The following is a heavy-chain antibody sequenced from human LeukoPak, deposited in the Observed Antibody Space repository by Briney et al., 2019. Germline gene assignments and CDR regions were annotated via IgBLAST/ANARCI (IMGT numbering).Heavy chain of an antibody. CDR2: MNPNSGNT. D-gene: IGHD6-13*01. CDR3: ARGGYSSSWYGKYYYYYGMDV. Sequence: ASVKVSCKASGYTFTSYDINWVRQATGQGLEWMGWMNPNSGNTGYAQKFQGRVTMTRNTSISTAHMELSSLRSEDTAVYYCARGGYSSSWYGKYYYYYGMDVWGQGTTVAVSS. J-gene: IGHJ6*02. V-gene: IGHV1-8*01. CDR1: GYTFTSYD.